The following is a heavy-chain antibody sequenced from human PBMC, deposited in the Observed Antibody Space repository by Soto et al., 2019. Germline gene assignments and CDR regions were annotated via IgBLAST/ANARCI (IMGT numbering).Heavy chain of an antibody. Sequence: SLTCTVSGGSISSGDYYWSWIRQPPGKGLEWIGYIYYSGSTYYNPSLKSRVTISVDTSKNQFSLKLSSVTAADTAVYYCASDGEGYSYGSGDYWGQGTMVTVYS. D-gene: IGHD5-18*01. CDR3: ASDGEGYSYGSGDY. V-gene: IGHV4-30-4*01. CDR1: GGSISSGDYY. CDR2: IYYSGST. J-gene: IGHJ4*02.